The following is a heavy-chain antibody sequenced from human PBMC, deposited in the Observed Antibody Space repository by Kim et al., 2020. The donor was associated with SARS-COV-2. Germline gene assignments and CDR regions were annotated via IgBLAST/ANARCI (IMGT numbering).Heavy chain of an antibody. V-gene: IGHV1-24*01. Sequence: ASVKVSCKVFGDTLNELFMHWVRQAPGKGLEWMGGFDPEEGKPIYAQKFQGRVTMTEDTSTRTAYVDLGSLTSEDTAMYYCATLGRLDDSWNKWFDPWGQGTLVTVSS. J-gene: IGHJ5*02. CDR3: ATLGRLDDSWNKWFDP. CDR1: GDTLNELF. D-gene: IGHD6-13*01. CDR2: FDPEEGKP.